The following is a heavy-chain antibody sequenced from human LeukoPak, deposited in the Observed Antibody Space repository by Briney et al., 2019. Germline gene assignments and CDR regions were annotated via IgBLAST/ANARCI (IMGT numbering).Heavy chain of an antibody. Sequence: NPGGSLRLSCAASGFSFSDAWMSWVRQIPGKGLEWVGRIESKTDGGTTDYAAPVKGRFTISRDDSTNTLYPQMNSLKSEDTAVYYCTTYGSGRKFDYWGQGILVTVSS. V-gene: IGHV3-15*04. CDR2: IESKTDGGTT. J-gene: IGHJ4*02. D-gene: IGHD3-10*01. CDR3: TTYGSGRKFDY. CDR1: GFSFSDAW.